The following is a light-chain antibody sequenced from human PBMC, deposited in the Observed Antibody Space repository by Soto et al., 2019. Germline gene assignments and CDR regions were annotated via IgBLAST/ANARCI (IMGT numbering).Light chain of an antibody. J-gene: IGKJ4*01. V-gene: IGKV3-15*01. CDR3: QQYIRWPLT. Sequence: EMVVTQSPATLSVSPGERATLSCRASQDVSSNLAWYQQKPGQALSLLIYGASTRATVTPARFSVSGSVTEFTLPISSLQSEDYAVYFCQQYIRWPLTFGGGTKVE. CDR1: QDVSSN. CDR2: GAS.